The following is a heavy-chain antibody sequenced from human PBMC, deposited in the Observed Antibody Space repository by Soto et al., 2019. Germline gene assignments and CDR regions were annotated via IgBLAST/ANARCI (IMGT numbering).Heavy chain of an antibody. CDR1: GYTFTGYY. V-gene: IGHV1-2*04. CDR3: ARDGGITIFGVVMGHYFDY. J-gene: IGHJ4*02. Sequence: ASVKVSCKASGYTFTGYYMHWXRQAPGQGLEWMGWINPNSGGTNYAQKFQGWVTMTRDTSISTAYMELSRLRSDDTAVYYCARDGGITIFGVVMGHYFDYWGQGTLVTVSS. D-gene: IGHD3-3*01. CDR2: INPNSGGT.